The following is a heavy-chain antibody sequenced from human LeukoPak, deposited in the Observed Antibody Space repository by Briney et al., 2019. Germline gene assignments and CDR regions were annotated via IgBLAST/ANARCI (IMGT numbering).Heavy chain of an antibody. J-gene: IGHJ4*02. CDR2: IHHSGSP. CDR1: VGSFSGYY. CDR3: ARGVGYSYGADY. Sequence: KPSETLSLTCAVYVGSFSGYYWSWIRQPPGKGLEWIGEIHHSGSPYYNPSLKSRVTISVDTSKNQFSLKLSSVTAADTAVYYCARGVGYSYGADYWGQGTLVTVSS. D-gene: IGHD5-18*01. V-gene: IGHV4-34*01.